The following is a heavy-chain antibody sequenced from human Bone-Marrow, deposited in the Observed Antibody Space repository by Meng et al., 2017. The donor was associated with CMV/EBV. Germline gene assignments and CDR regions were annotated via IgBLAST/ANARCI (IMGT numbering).Heavy chain of an antibody. Sequence: GGSLRLSCAGSRFFFSINSMNWVRQAPGKGLEWVSSISSSSRYKYYADSVKGRFTISRDNAKNSLYLQLDSLRVEDTAVYYCATNPKNPDDYWGQGTLVTVSS. CDR1: RFFFSINS. CDR2: ISSSSRYK. J-gene: IGHJ4*02. V-gene: IGHV3-21*06. CDR3: ATNPKNPDDY. D-gene: IGHD1-14*01.